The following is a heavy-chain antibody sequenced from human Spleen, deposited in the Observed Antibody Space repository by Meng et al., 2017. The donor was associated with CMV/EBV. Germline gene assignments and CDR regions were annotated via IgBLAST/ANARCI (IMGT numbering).Heavy chain of an antibody. CDR2: ISWDGGST. CDR1: GFTVDDYT. D-gene: IGHD5-18*01. Sequence: GESLKISCAASGFTVDDYTMHWVRQAPGKGLEWVSLISWDGGSTDYADSVKGRFTISRDNSKNSLYLQMNSLRTEDTALYYCAKDIGGTRIQLYYYYYYGMDVWGQGTTVTVSS. J-gene: IGHJ6*02. CDR3: AKDIGGTRIQLYYYYYYGMDV. V-gene: IGHV3-43*01.